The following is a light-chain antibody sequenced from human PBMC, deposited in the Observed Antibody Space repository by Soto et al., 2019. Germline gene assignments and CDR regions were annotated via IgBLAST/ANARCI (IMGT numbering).Light chain of an antibody. V-gene: IGKV1-39*01. CDR3: QQSDSTPYT. Sequence: DVQMTQSPYSLSASVGDRVTITCRASQSISSYLNWYQQKPGKAPKLPIYAASSLQSGVPSRFSGIGSGTDFTLAISSLQPEAFATDYCQQSDSTPYTFGQVTKLEIK. CDR2: AAS. CDR1: QSISSY. J-gene: IGKJ2*01.